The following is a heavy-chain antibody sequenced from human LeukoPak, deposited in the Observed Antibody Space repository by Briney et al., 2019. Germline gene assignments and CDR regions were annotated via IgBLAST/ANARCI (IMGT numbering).Heavy chain of an antibody. CDR2: IIPIFGTA. D-gene: IGHD1-26*01. J-gene: IGHJ3*02. CDR1: GGTFSSYA. V-gene: IGHV1-69*05. CDR3: ARTRWELTGAFDI. Sequence: GASVKVSCKASGGTFSSYAISWVRQAPGQGLEWMGRIIPIFGTANYAQKFQGRVTITTDESTSTAYMELSSLRSEDTAVYYCARTRWELTGAFDIRGQGTMVTVSS.